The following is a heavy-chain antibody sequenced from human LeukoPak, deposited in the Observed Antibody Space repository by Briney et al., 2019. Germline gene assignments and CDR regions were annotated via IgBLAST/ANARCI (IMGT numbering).Heavy chain of an antibody. D-gene: IGHD3-16*01. CDR2: IPYSGSP. Sequence: PSETLSLTCTVSGGSISSRSHYWGWFRQPPGKGLEWIGSIPYSGSPYDNPSLKSRVTISVDTSKNHLSLKLSSVTAADTAVYYCAKSIGGRPYDSWGQGTLVTVSA. CDR3: AKSIGGRPYDS. J-gene: IGHJ4*02. CDR1: GGSISSRSHY. V-gene: IGHV4-39*02.